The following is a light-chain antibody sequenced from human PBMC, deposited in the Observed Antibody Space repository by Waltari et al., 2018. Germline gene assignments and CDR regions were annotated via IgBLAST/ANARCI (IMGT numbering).Light chain of an antibody. CDR2: QDT. J-gene: IGLJ3*02. Sequence: SYGLTQPPSVSVSPGQTASITCSGDILGNKYASWYQQKPGQSPLLVIYQDTKRPSEIPERFSGSKSANAATLTIAGTQAMDEADYYCQALGTGAWVFGGGTKLTVL. CDR1: ILGNKY. V-gene: IGLV3-1*01. CDR3: QALGTGAWV.